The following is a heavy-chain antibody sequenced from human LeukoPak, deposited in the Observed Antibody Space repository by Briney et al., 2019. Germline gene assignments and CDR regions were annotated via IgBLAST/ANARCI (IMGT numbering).Heavy chain of an antibody. CDR1: GFTFTNYA. CDR3: AREALAAAGNY. D-gene: IGHD6-13*01. J-gene: IGHJ4*02. Sequence: GGSLRLSCAASGFTFTNYAMTWVRQAPGKGLEWVSTISGSGSSTYYADSVKGRFTISRDNSKNTLYLQMNSLRAEDTAVYYCAREALAAAGNYWGQGTLVTVSS. V-gene: IGHV3-23*01. CDR2: ISGSGSST.